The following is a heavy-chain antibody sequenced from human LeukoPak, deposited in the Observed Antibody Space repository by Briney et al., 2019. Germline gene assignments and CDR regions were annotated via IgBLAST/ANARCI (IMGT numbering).Heavy chain of an antibody. V-gene: IGHV3-7*03. J-gene: IGHJ4*02. Sequence: GGSLRLSCAASGFPFSSYSMTWVRKAPGKGLEWVANIKPDGTTKFYVDSVKGRFTISRDNALNSLYLQMNSLRAEDTAIYYCARSIPYGTTWYGRSDYWGQGTLVTVSS. CDR1: GFPFSSYS. CDR3: ARSIPYGTTWYGRSDY. D-gene: IGHD6-13*01. CDR2: IKPDGTTK.